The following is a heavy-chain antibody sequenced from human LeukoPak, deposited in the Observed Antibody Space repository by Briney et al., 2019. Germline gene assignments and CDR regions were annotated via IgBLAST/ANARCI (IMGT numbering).Heavy chain of an antibody. D-gene: IGHD3-16*01. Sequence: GGSLRLSCAASGFTFSSYSMNWVRQAPGKGLEWVSYISSSSTIYYADSVKGRFTISRDNAKNSLYLQMNSLRAEDTAVYYCARALTPYYYYYMDVWGKGTTVTVSS. V-gene: IGHV3-48*01. CDR1: GFTFSSYS. J-gene: IGHJ6*03. CDR2: ISSSSTI. CDR3: ARALTPYYYYYMDV.